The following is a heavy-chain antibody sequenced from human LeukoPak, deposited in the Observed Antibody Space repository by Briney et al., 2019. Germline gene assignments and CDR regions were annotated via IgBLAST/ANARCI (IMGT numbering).Heavy chain of an antibody. Sequence: GGSLRLSCAASGLTFSTSAMSWVRQAPGKGLEWVSSISGGGGIAYYADSVKGRFTISRDNSNNTLSLQMSGLRVEDTAVYYCAKDGCPSCYFVYYYYGMDVWGQGTTVTVSS. CDR3: AKDGCPSCYFVYYYYGMDV. CDR2: ISGGGGIA. D-gene: IGHD2-2*01. V-gene: IGHV3-23*01. J-gene: IGHJ6*02. CDR1: GLTFSTSA.